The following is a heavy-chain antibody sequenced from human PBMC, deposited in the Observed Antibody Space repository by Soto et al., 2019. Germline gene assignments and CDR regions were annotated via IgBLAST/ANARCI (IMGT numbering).Heavy chain of an antibody. CDR2: IYPGDSDT. V-gene: IGHV5-51*01. Sequence: GESLKISCKGSGYSFTSYWIGWVRQMPGKGLEWMGIIYPGDSDTRYSPSFQGQVTISADKSISTAYLQWSSLKASDTAMYYCARSEDYYDSSGYGPYYYGMDVWGQGTTVTVSS. CDR1: GYSFTSYW. D-gene: IGHD3-22*01. CDR3: ARSEDYYDSSGYGPYYYGMDV. J-gene: IGHJ6*02.